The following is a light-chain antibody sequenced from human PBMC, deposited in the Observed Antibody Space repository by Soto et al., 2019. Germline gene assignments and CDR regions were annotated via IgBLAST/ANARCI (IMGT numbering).Light chain of an antibody. Sequence: QAVVTQEPSLTVSPGGTVTLTCASSTGAVTSGYYPPWFQQKPGQAPSSLIYNTNNKYSWTPARFSGSLLGDKAALTLSDVQPEDEAEYYCLLYGGGQLGVFGGGTKLTVL. J-gene: IGLJ3*02. CDR1: TGAVTSGYY. CDR3: LLYGGGQLGV. CDR2: NTN. V-gene: IGLV7-43*01.